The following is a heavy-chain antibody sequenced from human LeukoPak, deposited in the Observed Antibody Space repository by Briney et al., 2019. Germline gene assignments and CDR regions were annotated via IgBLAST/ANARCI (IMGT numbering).Heavy chain of an antibody. CDR2: IHSGGST. J-gene: IGHJ3*01. CDR1: GFTVSSSY. CDR3: ARDSNAYYAFDL. D-gene: IGHD3-22*01. V-gene: IGHV3-53*01. Sequence: GGSLRLSCAASGFTVSSSYMSWVRQAPGKGLECVSIIHSGGSTSYADSVKGRFSISRDNSKNTVYLQMNSLRAEDTAVYYCARDSNAYYAFDLWGQGAMVSVSS.